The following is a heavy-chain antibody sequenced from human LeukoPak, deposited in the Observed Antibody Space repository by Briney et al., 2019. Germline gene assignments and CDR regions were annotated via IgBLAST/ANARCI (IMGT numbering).Heavy chain of an antibody. CDR2: INPNSGGT. J-gene: IGHJ3*02. CDR3: ARDLEYYYDSSGSSDAFDI. CDR1: GYTFTGYY. V-gene: IGHV1-2*02. D-gene: IGHD3-22*01. Sequence: ASVKVSCKASGYTFTGYYMHWVRQAPGQGLEWMGWINPNSGGTNYAQKFQGRVTMTRDTSISTAYMELSRLRSDDTAVYYCARDLEYYYDSSGSSDAFDIWGQGTMVTVSS.